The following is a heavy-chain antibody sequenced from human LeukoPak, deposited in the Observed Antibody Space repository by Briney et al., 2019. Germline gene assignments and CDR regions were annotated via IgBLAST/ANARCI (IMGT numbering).Heavy chain of an antibody. CDR1: GGSISPYY. J-gene: IGHJ5*02. D-gene: IGHD2-21*01. CDR3: ARPQWVDTVGPWFDP. CDR2: IHYIGTA. Sequence: KPSETLSLTCTVSGGSISPYYWGWIRQPPGKGPEWIAYIHYIGTATYNPSLKSRVTISVDTSKNQFSLKLRSVTAADTAVYYCARPQWVDTVGPWFDPWGQGTLVTVSS. V-gene: IGHV4-59*01.